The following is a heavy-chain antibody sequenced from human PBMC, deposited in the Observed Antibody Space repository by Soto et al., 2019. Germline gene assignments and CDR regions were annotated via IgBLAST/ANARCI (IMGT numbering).Heavy chain of an antibody. J-gene: IGHJ5*02. D-gene: IGHD4-17*01. Sequence: EVQLVESGGGLVQPGGSLRLSCAASGFTFSDYWMHWVRQVPGKGLVWLSRINGDGSNANYADYVRGRFTISRDNDNNTLNLQMNSLRAEYTAVYYCVRSMTTLTIDWLDPWGQGTQVTVFS. CDR3: VRSMTTLTIDWLDP. CDR1: GFTFSDYW. CDR2: INGDGSNA. V-gene: IGHV3-74*01.